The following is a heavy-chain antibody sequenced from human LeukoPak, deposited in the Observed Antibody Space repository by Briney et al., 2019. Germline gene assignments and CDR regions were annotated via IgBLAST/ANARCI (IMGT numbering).Heavy chain of an antibody. Sequence: GGSLRLSCTVSGLTFSKYAMSWVRQAPGKGLEWVANIKQDGSEKYYVDSVKGRFTISRDNAKNSLYLQMNSLRAEDTAVYYCARDRSSSWYITAFDIWGQGTMVTVSS. CDR1: GLTFSKYA. CDR3: ARDRSSSWYITAFDI. J-gene: IGHJ3*02. D-gene: IGHD6-13*01. CDR2: IKQDGSEK. V-gene: IGHV3-7*01.